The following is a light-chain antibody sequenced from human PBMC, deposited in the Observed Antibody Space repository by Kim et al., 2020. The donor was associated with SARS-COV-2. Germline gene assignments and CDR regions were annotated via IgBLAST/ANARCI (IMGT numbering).Light chain of an antibody. CDR3: QQFKTYPLT. J-gene: IGKJ4*01. CDR1: QDIGSA. V-gene: IGKV1-13*02. Sequence: ASIGDKVTITCRASQDIGSALAWHQQKPGKAPELLMYDASNLKSGVPSRFSGSGSGTDFTLTISRLQPEDFATYYCQQFKTYPLTFGGGTKVDIK. CDR2: DAS.